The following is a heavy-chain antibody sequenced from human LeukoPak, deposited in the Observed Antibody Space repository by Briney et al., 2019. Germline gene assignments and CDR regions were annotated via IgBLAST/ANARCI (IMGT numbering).Heavy chain of an antibody. J-gene: IGHJ4*02. V-gene: IGHV3-23*01. CDR2: ISGSGGST. CDR3: AKNGGSSITSWFDY. Sequence: TGGSLRLSCAASGFTFSSYAMSWVRQAPGKGLEWVSAISGSGGSTYYADSVKGRFTISRDNSKNTLYLQMNSLRAEDTAVYYCAKNGGSSITSWFDYWGQGTLVTVSS. D-gene: IGHD2-2*01. CDR1: GFTFSSYA.